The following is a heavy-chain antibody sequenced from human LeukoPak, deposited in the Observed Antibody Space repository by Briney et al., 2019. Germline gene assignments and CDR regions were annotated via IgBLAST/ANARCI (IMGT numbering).Heavy chain of an antibody. J-gene: IGHJ3*02. D-gene: IGHD3-10*01. CDR2: IYHSGST. V-gene: IGHV4-38-2*02. CDR1: GYSISSGYY. Sequence: SETLSLTCTVSGYSISSGYYWSWIRQPPGKGLEWIGYIYHSGSTYYNPSLKSRVTISVDRSKNQFSLKLSSVTAADTAVYYCALMPMVRGVLDAFDIWGQGTMVTVSS. CDR3: ALMPMVRGVLDAFDI.